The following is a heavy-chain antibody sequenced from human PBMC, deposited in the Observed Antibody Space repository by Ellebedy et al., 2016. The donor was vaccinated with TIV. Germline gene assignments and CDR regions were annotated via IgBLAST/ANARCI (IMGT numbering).Heavy chain of an antibody. Sequence: GESLKISCVASGFTFGNYWMSWVRQAPGKGLEWVANIKQDGSQKYYVDSVMGRFTISRDNAQNSLYLQMNSLRAEDTAVYYCTRVLGAYDVSDYWGQGILVTVSS. CDR3: TRVLGAYDVSDY. CDR1: GFTFGNYW. CDR2: IKQDGSQK. D-gene: IGHD5-12*01. J-gene: IGHJ4*02. V-gene: IGHV3-7*01.